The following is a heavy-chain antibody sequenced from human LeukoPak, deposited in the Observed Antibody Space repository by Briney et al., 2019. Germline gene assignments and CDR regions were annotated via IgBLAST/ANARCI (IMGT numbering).Heavy chain of an antibody. V-gene: IGHV4-4*07. CDR3: ARVTYSSSSISLDAFNI. Sequence: SETLSLTCTVSGGSISGYYWSWIRQPAGKGLEWIGRIYTSGSTNYNPSLKSRVTMSVDTPKNQFSLKLTSVTAADTAVYYCARVTYSSSSISLDAFNIWGQGTVVTVSS. CDR1: GGSISGYY. J-gene: IGHJ3*02. D-gene: IGHD6-6*01. CDR2: IYTSGST.